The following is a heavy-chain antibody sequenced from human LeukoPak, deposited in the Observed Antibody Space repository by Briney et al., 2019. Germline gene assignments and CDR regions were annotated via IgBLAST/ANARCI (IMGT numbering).Heavy chain of an antibody. D-gene: IGHD6-19*01. CDR2: IWYDGSNK. V-gene: IGHV3-33*01. CDR3: ARAQQWLVPGDY. CDR1: GFTFSSYG. J-gene: IGHJ4*02. Sequence: GGSLRLSCAASGFTFSSYGMPWVRQAPGKGLEWVAVIWYDGSNKYYADSVKGRFTISRDNSKNTLYLQMNSLRAEDTAVYYCARAQQWLVPGDYWGQGTLVTVSS.